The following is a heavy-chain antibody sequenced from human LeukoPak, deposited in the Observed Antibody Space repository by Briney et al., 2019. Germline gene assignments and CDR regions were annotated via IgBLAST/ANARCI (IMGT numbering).Heavy chain of an antibody. CDR1: GYTFTNYA. D-gene: IGHD3-22*01. CDR2: INTNTGNS. V-gene: IGHV7-4-1*02. Sequence: ASVKVSCKASGYTFTNYAMNWVRQAPGQGLEWMGWINTNTGNSTYVQGFTGRFVFSLDTSVSTAYLQITSLKPEDTAVYYCARLAYYYDTSGSDYWGQGTLVTVSS. CDR3: ARLAYYYDTSGSDY. J-gene: IGHJ4*02.